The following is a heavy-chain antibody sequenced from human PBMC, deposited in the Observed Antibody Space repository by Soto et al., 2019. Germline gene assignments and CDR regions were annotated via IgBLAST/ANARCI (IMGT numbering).Heavy chain of an antibody. V-gene: IGHV3-74*01. CDR2: INSDGSST. J-gene: IGHJ5*02. CDR1: GFTFSSYW. D-gene: IGHD6-6*01. CDR3: ARPRGLKPPSSSTGVDWFDP. Sequence: EVQLVESGGGLVQPGGSLRLSCAASGFTFSSYWMHWVRQAPGKGLVWVSRINSDGSSTSYADSVKGRFTISRDNAKNTLYLQMNSLRAEDTAVYYYARPRGLKPPSSSTGVDWFDPWGQGTLVTVSS.